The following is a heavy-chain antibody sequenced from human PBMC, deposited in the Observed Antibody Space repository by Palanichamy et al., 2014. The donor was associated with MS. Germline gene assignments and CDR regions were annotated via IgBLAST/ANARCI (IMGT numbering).Heavy chain of an antibody. CDR3: AKHIEYDGFDI. V-gene: IGHV3-7*03. D-gene: IGHD2-21*01. CDR2: IKQDGSEK. Sequence: EVQLVESGGGLVQPGGSLRLSCAASGFTFSSYWMTWVRQAPGKGLEWVANIKQDGSEKYYVDSVKGRFTISRDNAKSSLYLQMNSLRAEDTAAYYCAKHIEYDGFDIWGQGTMVTVSS. J-gene: IGHJ3*02. CDR1: GFTFSSYW.